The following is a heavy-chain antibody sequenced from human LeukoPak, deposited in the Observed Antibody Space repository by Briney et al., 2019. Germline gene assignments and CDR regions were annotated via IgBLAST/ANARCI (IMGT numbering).Heavy chain of an antibody. CDR2: IIPIFGTA. Sequence: SVKVSCKASGGTLSSYAISWVRQAPGQGLEWMGGIIPIFGTANYAQKFQGRVTITTDESTSTAYMELSSLRSEDTAVYYCARMNLYCSSTSCYTGSVDYWGQGTLVTVSS. CDR3: ARMNLYCSSTSCYTGSVDY. J-gene: IGHJ4*02. D-gene: IGHD2-2*02. CDR1: GGTLSSYA. V-gene: IGHV1-69*05.